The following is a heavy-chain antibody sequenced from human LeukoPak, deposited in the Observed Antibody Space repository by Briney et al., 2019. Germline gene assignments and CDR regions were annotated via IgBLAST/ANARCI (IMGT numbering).Heavy chain of an antibody. J-gene: IGHJ3*02. D-gene: IGHD2-15*01. CDR1: GVTFSSYA. Sequence: GRSLRLSCAASGVTFSSYAMHWVREAPGTGLGGVAVISYDGSNKYYADSVKGRFTISRDNSKNPLYLQMNSLTAEDTAVYYCAREVGSRGAFDIWGQGTMVTVSS. CDR3: AREVGSRGAFDI. CDR2: ISYDGSNK. V-gene: IGHV3-30-3*01.